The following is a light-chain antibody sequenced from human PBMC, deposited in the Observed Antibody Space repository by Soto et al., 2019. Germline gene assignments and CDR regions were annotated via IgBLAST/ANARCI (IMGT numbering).Light chain of an antibody. Sequence: QSVLAQPPSVSGAPGQRVTISCTGSNSNIGAGYDVHWYQQLPGTAPKLLIYGNTNRPSGVPDRFSGSRSGTSASLAITGLHADDEADYYCHSQSRSLHGYVFGTGTKLTVL. CDR3: HSQSRSLHGYV. CDR1: NSNIGAGYD. J-gene: IGLJ1*01. V-gene: IGLV1-40*01. CDR2: GNT.